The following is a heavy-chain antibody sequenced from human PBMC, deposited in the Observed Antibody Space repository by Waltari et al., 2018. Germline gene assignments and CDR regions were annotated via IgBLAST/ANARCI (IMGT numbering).Heavy chain of an antibody. V-gene: IGHV3-23*01. Sequence: EVQLLESGGGLVQPGGSLRLSCAASGFTFSSYAMSWVRQAPGKGLEWVSAISGSGGSTYYADSGKGLFHISRDNAKNTLYLQMNSLRAEDTAVYYCAKDAANERDCSSTSCYILLAWYFDLWGRGTLVTVSS. CDR2: ISGSGGST. CDR3: AKDAANERDCSSTSCYILLAWYFDL. J-gene: IGHJ2*01. D-gene: IGHD2-2*02. CDR1: GFTFSSYA.